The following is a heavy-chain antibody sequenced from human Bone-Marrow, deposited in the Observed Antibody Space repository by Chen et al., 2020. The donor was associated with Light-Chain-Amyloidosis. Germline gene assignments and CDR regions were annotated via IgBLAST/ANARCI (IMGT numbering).Heavy chain of an antibody. V-gene: IGHV1-2*02. CDR3: ARDMSPGIAVSGPYGMDV. CDR1: GYTFTCYY. J-gene: IGHJ6*02. D-gene: IGHD6-19*01. CDR2: VNPNNGGI. Sequence: QVQLVQSGAELRKPGASVKVSCKASGYTFTCYYIHWVRQAPGQGLEWVGWVNPNNGGINYAQKFQDRVSMTRHTTVSKVYMELSRLTSVDTAVYFCARDMSPGIAVSGPYGMDVWGQGTTVTVSS.